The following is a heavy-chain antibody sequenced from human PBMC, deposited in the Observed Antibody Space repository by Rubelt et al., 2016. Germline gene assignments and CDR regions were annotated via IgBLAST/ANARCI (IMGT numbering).Heavy chain of an antibody. J-gene: IGHJ4*02. CDR3: ARDSHTVD. CDR2: LKEDGSGK. D-gene: IGHD6-19*01. CDR1: GVSISSTNW. V-gene: IGHV3-7*01. Sequence: VQLQESGPGLVKPSGTLSLTCAVSGVSISSTNWWSWVRQPPGKGLEWVANLKEDGSGKYYVDTVKGRLTISRDNAKNSLYLQMISLRAEDTAVYYCARDSHTVDWGQGTLVTVSS.